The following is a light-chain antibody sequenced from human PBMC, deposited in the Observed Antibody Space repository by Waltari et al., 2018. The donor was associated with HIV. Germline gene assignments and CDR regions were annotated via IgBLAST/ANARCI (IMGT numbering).Light chain of an antibody. J-gene: IGLJ3*02. V-gene: IGLV2-14*01. CDR3: SSYTNITTRL. CDR1: SSDVRDNNY. CDR2: EVT. Sequence: QSASVSGSPGQSITMSCTGTSSDVRDNNYVSWYQQHPGKAPKLIIYEVTYRPSGVSDRFSGSKSGDTASLTISGLQAEDEADYYCSSYTNITTRLFGGGTRLTVL.